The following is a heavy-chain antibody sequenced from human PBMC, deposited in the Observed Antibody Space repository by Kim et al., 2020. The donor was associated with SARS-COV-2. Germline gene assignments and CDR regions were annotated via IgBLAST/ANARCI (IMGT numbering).Heavy chain of an antibody. D-gene: IGHD3-10*01. CDR3: ARHITMVRGVIIAPFDY. V-gene: IGHV4-39*01. J-gene: IGHJ4*02. Sequence: SETLSLTCTVSGGSISSSSYYWGWIRQPPGKGLEWIGSIYYSGSTYYNPSLKSRVTISVDTSKNQFSLKLSSVTAADTAVYYCARHITMVRGVIIAPFDYWGQGTLVTVSS. CDR2: IYYSGST. CDR1: GGSISSSSYY.